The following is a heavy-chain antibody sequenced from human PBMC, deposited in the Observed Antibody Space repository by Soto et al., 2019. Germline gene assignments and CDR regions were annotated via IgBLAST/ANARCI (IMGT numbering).Heavy chain of an antibody. CDR1: GYTFTSYA. CDR3: ARDVNSGTFDY. V-gene: IGHV1-18*01. D-gene: IGHD3-10*01. CDR2: ISAHNGNT. Sequence: QVQLVQSGAEVKKPGASVKVSCKASGYTFTSYAISWVRQAPGQGLEWMGWISAHNGNTKYAQKLQGRVTMTTDTSTSTAYMDLRSLRSDDTAVYYFARDVNSGTFDYWGQGTLVTVSS. J-gene: IGHJ4*02.